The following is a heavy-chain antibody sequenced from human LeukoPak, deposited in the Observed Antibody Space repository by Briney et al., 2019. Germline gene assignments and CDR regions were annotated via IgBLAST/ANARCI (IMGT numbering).Heavy chain of an antibody. J-gene: IGHJ4*02. Sequence: PSETLSLTCTVSGGSISSYYWSWIRQPPGKGLEWIGYIYYSGSTNYNPSLKSRVTISVDTSKNQFSLKLSSVTAADTAVYYCARARDSSGYYLTFDYWGQGTLVTVSS. D-gene: IGHD3-22*01. CDR2: IYYSGST. CDR3: ARARDSSGYYLTFDY. V-gene: IGHV4-59*01. CDR1: GGSISSYY.